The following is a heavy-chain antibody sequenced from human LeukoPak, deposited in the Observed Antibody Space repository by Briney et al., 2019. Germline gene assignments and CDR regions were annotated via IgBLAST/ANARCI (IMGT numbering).Heavy chain of an antibody. Sequence: AGGSLRLSCAASGFTFSSYAMSWVRQAPGKGLEWVSGISWNSGSIGYADSVKGRFTISRDNAKNSLYLQMNSLRAEDTALYYCAKASSYSSSSYIGYWGQGTLVTVSS. J-gene: IGHJ4*02. CDR3: AKASSYSSSSYIGY. V-gene: IGHV3-9*01. CDR2: ISWNSGSI. CDR1: GFTFSSYA. D-gene: IGHD6-6*01.